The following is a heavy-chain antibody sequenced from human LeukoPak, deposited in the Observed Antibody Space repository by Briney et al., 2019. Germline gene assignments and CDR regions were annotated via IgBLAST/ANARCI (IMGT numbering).Heavy chain of an antibody. V-gene: IGHV3-21*04. CDR2: ISSSSSYI. J-gene: IGHJ4*02. CDR3: AKDLGTMVRGPIDY. D-gene: IGHD3-10*01. CDR1: GFIFSSYS. Sequence: GGSLRHSCAASGFIFSSYSMNWVRPAAGRGLDWVSSISSSSSYIYYADSVKGRFTISRDNSKNTLYLQMNSLRAEDTAVYYCAKDLGTMVRGPIDYWGQGTLVTVSS.